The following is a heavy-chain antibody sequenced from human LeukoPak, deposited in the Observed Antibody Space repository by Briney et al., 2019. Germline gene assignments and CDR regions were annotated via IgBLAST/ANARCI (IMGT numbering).Heavy chain of an antibody. V-gene: IGHV3-21*04. D-gene: IGHD6-13*01. CDR2: ISSSSSYI. CDR3: AKSFTSSSSDY. J-gene: IGHJ4*02. Sequence: GGSLRLSCAASGFTFSSYSMNWVRQAPGKGLEWVSSISSSSSYIYYADSVKGRFSISRDNSENTLYLQMNNLRADDTAVYSCAKSFTSSSSDYWGQGTLVTVSS. CDR1: GFTFSSYS.